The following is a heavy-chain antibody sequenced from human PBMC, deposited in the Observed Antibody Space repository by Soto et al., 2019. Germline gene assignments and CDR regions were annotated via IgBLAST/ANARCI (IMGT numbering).Heavy chain of an antibody. V-gene: IGHV3-23*01. CDR3: AKRPDSSSWDTSEYFQH. Sequence: EVQLLESGGGLVQPGGSLRLSCAASGFTLSSYAMSWVRQAPGKGLEWVSAISGSGGSTYYADSVKGRFTISRDNSKNTLYLQMNSLRAEDTAVYYCAKRPDSSSWDTSEYFQHWGQGTLVTVSS. J-gene: IGHJ1*01. CDR2: ISGSGGST. CDR1: GFTLSSYA. D-gene: IGHD6-13*01.